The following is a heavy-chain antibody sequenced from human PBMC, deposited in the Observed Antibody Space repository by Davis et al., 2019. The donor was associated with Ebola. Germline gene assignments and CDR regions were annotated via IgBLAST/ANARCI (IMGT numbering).Heavy chain of an antibody. CDR3: TRDFDYGGGY. CDR2: INGDGSTT. D-gene: IGHD4-17*01. CDR1: GFTFSSHW. J-gene: IGHJ4*02. V-gene: IGHV3-74*01. Sequence: HTGGSLRLSCAASGFTFSSHWIHWVRQAPGKGLVWVSRINGDGSTTGYADSVKGRFTTSRDNAKNTLYLQMNSLGAEDTAVYYCTRDFDYGGGYWGQGTLVTVSS.